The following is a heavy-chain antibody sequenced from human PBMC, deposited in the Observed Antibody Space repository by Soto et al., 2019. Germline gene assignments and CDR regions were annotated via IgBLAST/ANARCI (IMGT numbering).Heavy chain of an antibody. CDR1: GYTFTSFY. J-gene: IGHJ4*02. V-gene: IGHV1-46*04. CDR3: ATYLFGGATPLDF. D-gene: IGHD3-3*01. Sequence: QVQLVQSGAEVKKPGASVKVSCKASGYTFTSFYIHWVRQAPGQGLEWMGMINPGDSSTNYATTLLRRVTITSDTSASTVYVELSGLKSDDTAVYYCATYLFGGATPLDFWGQGTLVTVSS. CDR2: INPGDSST.